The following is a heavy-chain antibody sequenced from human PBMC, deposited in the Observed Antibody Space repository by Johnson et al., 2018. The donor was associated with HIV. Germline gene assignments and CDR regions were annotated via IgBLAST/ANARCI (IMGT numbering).Heavy chain of an antibody. Sequence: VQLVESGGGLVQPGGSLRLSCAVSGFTFSSYVMTWVRQAPGKGLAWVSAISGSGGSNKYYEDSVQGRVTISRDNSKNTLYLQMNSLRAEDTAVYYCAKDRGGTPPMGAFDIWGQGTMVTVSS. V-gene: IGHV3-23*04. J-gene: IGHJ3*02. CDR2: ISGSGGSNK. CDR3: AKDRGGTPPMGAFDI. CDR1: GFTFSSYV. D-gene: IGHD3-10*01.